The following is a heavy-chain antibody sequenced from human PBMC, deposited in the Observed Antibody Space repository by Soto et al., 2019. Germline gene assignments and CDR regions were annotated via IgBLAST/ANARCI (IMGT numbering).Heavy chain of an antibody. V-gene: IGHV1-8*01. Sequence: GASVKVSCKASGFTFITSTVQWVRQARGQPLEWMGWMNPNSGNTGYAQKFQGRVTMTRNTSISTAYMELSSLRSEDTAVYYCARAYYYDSSGYYLAPDNWGQGTLVTVSS. J-gene: IGHJ4*02. D-gene: IGHD3-22*01. CDR2: MNPNSGNT. CDR1: GFTFITST. CDR3: ARAYYYDSSGYYLAPDN.